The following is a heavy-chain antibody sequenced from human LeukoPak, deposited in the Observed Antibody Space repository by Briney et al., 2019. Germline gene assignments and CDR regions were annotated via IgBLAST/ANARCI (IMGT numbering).Heavy chain of an antibody. CDR3: ARVPSTQWLVYYFDY. Sequence: DPGGSLRLSCAASGFTVSSNYMSWVRQAPGKGLVWVSRINSDGSSTTYADSVKGRFTISRDNAKNTLYLQMNSLRAEDTAVYYCARVPSTQWLVYYFDYWGQGTLVTVSS. J-gene: IGHJ4*02. CDR2: INSDGSST. CDR1: GFTVSSNY. V-gene: IGHV3-74*01. D-gene: IGHD6-19*01.